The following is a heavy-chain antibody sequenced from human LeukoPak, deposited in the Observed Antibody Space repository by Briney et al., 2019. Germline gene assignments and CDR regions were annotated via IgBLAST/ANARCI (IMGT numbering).Heavy chain of an antibody. J-gene: IGHJ3*02. CDR1: GGSISSGGYY. CDR3: ARDLETTGGGAFDI. D-gene: IGHD1-1*01. CDR2: IYYSGST. Sequence: SETLSLTCTVSGGSISSGGYYWSWIRQHPGKGLEWIGYIYYSGSTYYNPSLKSRVTISVDTSKNQFSLKLSSVTAADTAVYYCARDLETTGGGAFDIWGQGTMVTVSS. V-gene: IGHV4-31*03.